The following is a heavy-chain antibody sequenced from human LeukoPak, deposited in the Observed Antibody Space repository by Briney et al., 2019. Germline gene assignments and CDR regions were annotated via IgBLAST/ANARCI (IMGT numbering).Heavy chain of an antibody. Sequence: GGSLRLSCAAFGFTFSSYAMHWVRQAPGKGLEWVAVISYDGSNEYYADSVKGRFTISRDNSKNTLYLQMNSLRAEDTAVYYCASFNYYYYMDVWGKGTTVTVSS. CDR1: GFTFSSYA. CDR3: ASFNYYYYMDV. V-gene: IGHV3-30*01. J-gene: IGHJ6*03. CDR2: ISYDGSNE.